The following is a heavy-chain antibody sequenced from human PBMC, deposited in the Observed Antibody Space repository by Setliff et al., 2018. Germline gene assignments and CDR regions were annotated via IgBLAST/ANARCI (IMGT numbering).Heavy chain of an antibody. Sequence: SETLSLTFAVYGGSFSGYYWSWIRQPPGKGLEWIGYIYYSGSTYYNPSLKSRVTISVDTSKNQFSLKLSSVTAADTAVYYCARCDGVYYYYMDVWGKGTTVTVSS. D-gene: IGHD3-10*01. CDR1: GGSFSGYY. CDR3: ARCDGVYYYYMDV. J-gene: IGHJ6*03. CDR2: IYYSGST. V-gene: IGHV4-34*09.